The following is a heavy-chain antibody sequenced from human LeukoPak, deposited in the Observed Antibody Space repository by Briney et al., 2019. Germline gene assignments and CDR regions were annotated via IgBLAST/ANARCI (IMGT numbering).Heavy chain of an antibody. Sequence: GRSLRLSCAASGFTFSSYGMHWVRQAPGKGLEWVTFIRYDGSNKYYADSVKGRFTISRDNSKNTLYLQMNSLRAEDTAVYYCAKESSSWSHPSNDYWGQGTLVTVSS. CDR3: AKESSSWSHPSNDY. V-gene: IGHV3-30*02. CDR1: GFTFSSYG. J-gene: IGHJ4*02. D-gene: IGHD6-13*01. CDR2: IRYDGSNK.